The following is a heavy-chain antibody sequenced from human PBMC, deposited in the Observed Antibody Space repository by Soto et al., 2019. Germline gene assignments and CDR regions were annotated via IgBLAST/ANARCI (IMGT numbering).Heavy chain of an antibody. CDR3: ASHCSSTSCPYYYYGMDV. D-gene: IGHD2-2*01. J-gene: IGHJ6*02. Sequence: QVQLVQSGAEVKKPGASVKVSCKASGYTFTSYAMHWVRQAPGQRLEWMGWINAGNGNTKYSQKFHGRVTITRDTSASTAYMELSSLRSEDTAVYYCASHCSSTSCPYYYYGMDVWGQGTTVTVSS. V-gene: IGHV1-3*01. CDR1: GYTFTSYA. CDR2: INAGNGNT.